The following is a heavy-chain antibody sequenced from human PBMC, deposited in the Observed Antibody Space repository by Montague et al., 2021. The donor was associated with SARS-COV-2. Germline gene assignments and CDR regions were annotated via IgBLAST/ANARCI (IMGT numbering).Heavy chain of an antibody. J-gene: IGHJ3*02. CDR1: GGSISSYY. CDR2: IYYSGST. V-gene: IGHV4-59*01. D-gene: IGHD3-22*01. Sequence: SETLSFTCTVSGGSISSYYWSWIRQPPGKGLEWIGYIYYSGSTNYNPSLKSRVTISVDTSKNQFSLKLSSVTAADTAVYYCARGGYYDYAFDIWGQGTMVTVSS. CDR3: ARGGYYDYAFDI.